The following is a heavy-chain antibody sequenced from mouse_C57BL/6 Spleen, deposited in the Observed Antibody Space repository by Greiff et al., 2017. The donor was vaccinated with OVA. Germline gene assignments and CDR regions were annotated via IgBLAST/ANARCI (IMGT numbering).Heavy chain of an antibody. CDR1: GYTFTDYE. CDR3: TRSFAY. Sequence: VQLQESGAELVRPGASVTLSCKASGYTFTDYEMHWVKQTPVHGLEWIGAIDPETGGTAYNQKFKGKAILTADKSSSTAYMELRSLTSEDSAVYYCTRSFAYWGKGTLVTVSA. V-gene: IGHV1-15*01. CDR2: IDPETGGT. J-gene: IGHJ3*01.